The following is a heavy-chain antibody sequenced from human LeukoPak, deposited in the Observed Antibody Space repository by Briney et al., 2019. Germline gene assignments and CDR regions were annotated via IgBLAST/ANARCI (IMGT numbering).Heavy chain of an antibody. V-gene: IGHV4-59*01. CDR1: GGSISSYY. D-gene: IGHD1-14*01. J-gene: IGHJ4*02. Sequence: SETLSLTCTVSGGSISSYYWSWIRQPPGKGLEWIGYIYYSGSTNYNPSLRSRVTISVDTSKNQFSLKLSSVTAADAAVYYCAGGTTFWYGKYDYWGQGTLVTVSS. CDR3: AGGTTFWYGKYDY. CDR2: IYYSGST.